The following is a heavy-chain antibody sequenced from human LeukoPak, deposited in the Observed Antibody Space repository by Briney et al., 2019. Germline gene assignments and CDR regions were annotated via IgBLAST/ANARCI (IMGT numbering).Heavy chain of an antibody. V-gene: IGHV4-30-4*01. J-gene: IGHJ3*02. CDR3: ARGYGDYEGYAFDI. CDR1: GGSISSGDYY. D-gene: IGHD4-17*01. Sequence: RTSQTLSLTCTVSGGSISSGDYYWSWLRQPPGKGLEWIGYIYYSGSTYYNPSLKSRVTISVDTSKNQFSLKLSSVTAADTAVYYCARGYGDYEGYAFDIWGQGTMVTVSS. CDR2: IYYSGST.